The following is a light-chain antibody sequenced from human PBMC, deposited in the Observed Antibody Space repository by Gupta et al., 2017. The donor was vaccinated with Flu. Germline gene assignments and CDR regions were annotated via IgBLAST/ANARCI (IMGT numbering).Light chain of an antibody. CDR1: SSNIGNNY. CDR2: ENN. Sequence: QSVLPHPPSVSATRGQEVTISCSGSSSNIGNNYVSWYQQFPGTAPKLLIYENNKRPSGIPDRFSGSKSGTSATLGITGLQTGDEADYYCGTWDSSLSAYVFGTGTKVTVL. V-gene: IGLV1-51*02. J-gene: IGLJ1*01. CDR3: GTWDSSLSAYV.